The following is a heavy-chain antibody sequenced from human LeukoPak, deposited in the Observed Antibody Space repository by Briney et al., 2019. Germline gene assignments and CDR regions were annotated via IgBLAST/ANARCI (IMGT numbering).Heavy chain of an antibody. V-gene: IGHV4-34*01. CDR2: INHSGST. CDR3: ARQGPKVTIFGVVNRKTYMDV. CDR1: GGSFSGYY. D-gene: IGHD3-3*01. J-gene: IGHJ6*03. Sequence: SETLSLTCAVYGGSFSGYYWSWIRQPPGKGLEWIGEINHSGSTNYNPSLKSRVTISVDTSKNQFSLKLSSVTAADTAVYYCARQGPKVTIFGVVNRKTYMDVWGKGTTVTVSS.